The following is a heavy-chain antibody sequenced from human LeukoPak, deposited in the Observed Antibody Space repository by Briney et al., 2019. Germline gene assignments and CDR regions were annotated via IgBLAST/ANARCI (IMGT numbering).Heavy chain of an antibody. CDR2: IGGSGGRA. J-gene: IGHJ4*02. V-gene: IGHV3-23*01. Sequence: PGGSLRLSCAASGFTFSTYAMSWVRQAPGKGLEWVSAIGGSGGRAYYADSVKGRFTISRDNSKNTLYLQMNSLRAEDTSVYYCAKEKSSSGFFDYWGQGTLVTVSS. CDR1: GFTFSTYA. D-gene: IGHD3-22*01. CDR3: AKEKSSSGFFDY.